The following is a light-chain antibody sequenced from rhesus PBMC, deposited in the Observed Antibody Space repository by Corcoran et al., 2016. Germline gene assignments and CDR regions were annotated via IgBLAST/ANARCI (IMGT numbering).Light chain of an antibody. Sequence: DIQMTQSPSSLSASLGDTVTITRLARQSISSWLAWYQQKPGKAPNLLIFAASTLQSGVPSRFSGSGSGTSFTLTISSLQSEDSAAYFCQQYNSRPDNFGQGTKVEIK. CDR1: QSISSW. CDR2: AAS. J-gene: IGKJ2*01. CDR3: QQYNSRPDN. V-gene: IGKV1-22*01.